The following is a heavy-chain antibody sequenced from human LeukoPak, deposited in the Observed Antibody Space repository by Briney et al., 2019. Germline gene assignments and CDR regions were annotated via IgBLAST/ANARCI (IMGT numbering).Heavy chain of an antibody. Sequence: GGSLRLSCAASGFTFSSYAMHWVRQAPGKGLEWVAVISYDGSNKYYADSVKGRFTISRDNSKNTLYLQMNSLRAEDTAVYYCARKTHVFGVVIIRRYDAFDIWGQGTMVTVSS. CDR1: GFTFSSYA. J-gene: IGHJ3*02. D-gene: IGHD3-3*01. CDR2: ISYDGSNK. CDR3: ARKTHVFGVVIIRRYDAFDI. V-gene: IGHV3-30*04.